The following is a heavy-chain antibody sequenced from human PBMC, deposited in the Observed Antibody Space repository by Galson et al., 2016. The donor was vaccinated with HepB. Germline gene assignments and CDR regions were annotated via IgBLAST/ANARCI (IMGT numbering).Heavy chain of an antibody. CDR1: GDTFSNYA. Sequence: SVKVSCKAYGDTFSNYAISWVRQAPGQGLEWMGGIIPTFGTPNYAQKFQGRVTLIADEFTSTAYMELSGLRSDDTAVYYCARSRRPLLYYYGMDVWGQGTTVTVSS. J-gene: IGHJ6*02. D-gene: IGHD2-2*01. V-gene: IGHV1-69*13. CDR3: ARSRRPLLYYYGMDV. CDR2: IIPTFGTP.